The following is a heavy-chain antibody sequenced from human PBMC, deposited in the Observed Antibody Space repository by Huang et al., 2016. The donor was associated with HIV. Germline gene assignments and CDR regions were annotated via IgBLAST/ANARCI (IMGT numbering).Heavy chain of an antibody. Sequence: QVQLQQWGAGLLRPSETLSLTCAVYGGSFSGYYGTWIRQPPGKGLEWIGEINHSERTNYNPALKSRVTISVETSRNQFSLTLTAVTAADTAVYYCARGQGGYYYYYMDVWGKGTTVTVSS. CDR3: ARGQGGYYYYYMDV. CDR1: GGSFSGYY. J-gene: IGHJ6*03. CDR2: INHSERT. V-gene: IGHV4-34*01.